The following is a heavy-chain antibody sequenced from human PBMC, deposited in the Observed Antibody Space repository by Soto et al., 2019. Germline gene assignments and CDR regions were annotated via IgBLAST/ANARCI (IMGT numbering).Heavy chain of an antibody. D-gene: IGHD5-12*01. CDR3: ARDLSAYSGYWFDY. CDR2: MSTTGTYI. Sequence: ELQLVESGGGLVKPGESLRLSCAASGFTFSAYAMNWVRQAPGKGLEWVSAMSTTGTYIYDADSLTGRFTISRDTATNSPYLHMNSLRAEDTAVYYCARDLSAYSGYWFDYWGQGTLVTFSS. V-gene: IGHV3-21*01. CDR1: GFTFSAYA. J-gene: IGHJ4*02.